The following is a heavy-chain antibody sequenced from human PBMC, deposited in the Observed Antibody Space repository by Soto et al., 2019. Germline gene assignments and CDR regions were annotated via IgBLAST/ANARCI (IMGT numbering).Heavy chain of an antibody. Sequence: GGSLRLSCAASGFTFSSYAMSWVRQAPGKGLEWVSAISGSGGSTYYADSVKGRFTIPRDNSKNTLYLQMNSLRAEDTAVYYCARRQSTTVVIDAFDIWGQGTMVTVSS. V-gene: IGHV3-23*01. J-gene: IGHJ3*02. D-gene: IGHD4-17*01. CDR1: GFTFSSYA. CDR3: ARRQSTTVVIDAFDI. CDR2: ISGSGGST.